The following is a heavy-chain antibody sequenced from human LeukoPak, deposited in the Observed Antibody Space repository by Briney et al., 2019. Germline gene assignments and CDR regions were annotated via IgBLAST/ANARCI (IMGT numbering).Heavy chain of an antibody. CDR2: INPNSGGT. V-gene: IGHV1-2*06. D-gene: IGHD2-2*02. J-gene: IGHJ3*02. CDR3: ARESGYCSSTSCYTMPQDDAFDI. CDR1: GYTFTGYY. Sequence: ASVKVSCKASGYTFTGYYMHWVRQAPGQGLEWMGRINPNSGGTNYAQKFQGRVTMTRDTSISTAYMELSRLRSDDTAVYYCARESGYCSSTSCYTMPQDDAFDIWGQGTMVTVSS.